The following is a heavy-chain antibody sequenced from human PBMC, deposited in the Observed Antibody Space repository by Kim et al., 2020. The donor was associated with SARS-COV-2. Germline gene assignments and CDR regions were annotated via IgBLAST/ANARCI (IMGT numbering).Heavy chain of an antibody. V-gene: IGHV3-23*01. Sequence: RTSYAASVRGRFIISRDNSKNTLYLQMNSLRAEDTAVYYCAKDYYYTMEVWGQGTTVTVSS. CDR3: AKDYYYTMEV. J-gene: IGHJ6*02. CDR2: RT.